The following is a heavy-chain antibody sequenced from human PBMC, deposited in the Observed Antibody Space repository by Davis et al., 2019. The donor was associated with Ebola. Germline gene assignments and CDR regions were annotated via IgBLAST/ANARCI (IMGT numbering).Heavy chain of an antibody. Sequence: GESLKISCAASGFTFSDYYMSWIRQAPGKGLEWVSYFSSSSSYTNYADSVKGRFTISRDNSKNILYLQMSSLRVEDTAAYYCASAVTISSYGMDVWGKGTTVTVSS. CDR3: ASAVTISSYGMDV. V-gene: IGHV3-11*06. CDR2: FSSSSSYT. D-gene: IGHD3-3*01. J-gene: IGHJ6*04. CDR1: GFTFSDYY.